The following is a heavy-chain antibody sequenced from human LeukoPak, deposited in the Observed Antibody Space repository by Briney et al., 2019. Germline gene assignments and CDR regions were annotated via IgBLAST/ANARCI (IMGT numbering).Heavy chain of an antibody. CDR3: AKGGAVTAFDI. CDR1: GFSFRSYW. CDR2: ISGSGGST. Sequence: TGGSLRLSCVASGFSFRSYWMSWVRQAPGKGLEWVSAISGSGGSTYYADSVKGRFTISRDNSKNTLYLQMNSLRAEDTAVYYCAKGGAVTAFDIWGQGTMVTVSS. V-gene: IGHV3-23*01. D-gene: IGHD4-17*01. J-gene: IGHJ3*02.